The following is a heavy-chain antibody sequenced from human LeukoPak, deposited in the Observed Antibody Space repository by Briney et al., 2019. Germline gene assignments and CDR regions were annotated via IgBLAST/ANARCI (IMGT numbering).Heavy chain of an antibody. D-gene: IGHD3-10*01. V-gene: IGHV1-8*01. CDR2: MNPNSGST. Sequence: GASVKVSCKASGYTFTSYDINWVRQATGQGLEWMGWMNPNSGSTGYAQKFQGRVTMTRNTSISTAYMELSSLRSEDTAVYYCARGSLVPYGSGSYYDYNWLDPWGQGTLVTVSS. CDR1: GYTFTSYD. J-gene: IGHJ5*02. CDR3: ARGSLVPYGSGSYYDYNWLDP.